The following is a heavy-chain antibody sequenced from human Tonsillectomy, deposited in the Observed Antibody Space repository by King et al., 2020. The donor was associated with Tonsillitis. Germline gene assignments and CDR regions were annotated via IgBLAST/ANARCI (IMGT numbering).Heavy chain of an antibody. D-gene: IGHD3-10*01. CDR3: ARDYGSGSYYKRPLTY. J-gene: IGHJ4*02. CDR1: GGSMSAYY. CDR2: IYYRGTT. V-gene: IGHV4-59*01. Sequence: QLQESGPGLVKPSETLSLTCTVSGGSMSAYYWSWIRQPPGKPLAWIGYIYYRGTTKYNASLKSRVTISADTSKNQFSLKLTSVTAADTAIYYFARDYGSGSYYKRPLTYWGQGTLVTVSA.